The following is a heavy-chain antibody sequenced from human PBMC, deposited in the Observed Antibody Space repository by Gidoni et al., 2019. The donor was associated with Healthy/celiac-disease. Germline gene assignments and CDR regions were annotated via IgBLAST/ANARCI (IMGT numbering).Heavy chain of an antibody. CDR3: AKDGSGWSFDY. CDR2: ISYDGSNK. Sequence: QVQLVESGGGVVQPGRSLRLSCAASGFTFSSYGMHWVRQAPGKGLGWVAVISYDGSNKYYADSVKGRFTISRDNSKNTLYLQMNSLRAEDTAVYYCAKDGSGWSFDYWGQGTLVTVSS. CDR1: GFTFSSYG. D-gene: IGHD6-19*01. J-gene: IGHJ4*02. V-gene: IGHV3-30*18.